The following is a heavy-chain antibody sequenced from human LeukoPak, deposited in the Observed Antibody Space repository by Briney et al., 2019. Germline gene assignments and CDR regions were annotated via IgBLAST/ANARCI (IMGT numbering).Heavy chain of an antibody. Sequence: PSETLSLTCTVSGGSISSYYWSWIRQPPGKGLEWIGYIYYSGSTNYNPSLKSRVTISVDTSKNQFSLKLSSVTAADTAVYYCARVRNYYDSSGYYRLRPYYYYGMDVWGQGTTVTVSS. CDR3: ARVRNYYDSSGYYRLRPYYYYGMDV. V-gene: IGHV4-59*08. CDR2: IYYSGST. J-gene: IGHJ6*01. CDR1: GGSISSYY. D-gene: IGHD3-22*01.